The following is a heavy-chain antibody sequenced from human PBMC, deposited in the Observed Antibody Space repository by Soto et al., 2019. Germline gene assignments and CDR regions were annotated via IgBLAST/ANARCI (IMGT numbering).Heavy chain of an antibody. CDR1: GGSVSSGSYY. Sequence: SETLSLTCTVSGGSVSSGSYYWSWIRQPPGKGLEWIGYIYYSGSTNYNPSLKSRVTISVDTSKNQFSLKLSSVTAADTAVYYCARVTALVAAKYSFDYLGQGTLVTV. D-gene: IGHD1-26*01. V-gene: IGHV4-61*01. CDR3: ARVTALVAAKYSFDY. CDR2: IYYSGST. J-gene: IGHJ4*02.